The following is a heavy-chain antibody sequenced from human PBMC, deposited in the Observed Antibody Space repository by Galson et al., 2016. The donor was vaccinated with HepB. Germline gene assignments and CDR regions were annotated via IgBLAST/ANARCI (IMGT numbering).Heavy chain of an antibody. J-gene: IGHJ4*02. CDR3: AREGAGKNPYFEH. CDR2: INPLYRTS. CDR1: GGTFSRFV. Sequence: SVKVSCKASGGTFSRFVFSWVRQVPGEGLEWMGDINPLYRTSHYAQKFQGRVTITADESTRTVHMELSSLRSEDTAVYYCAREGAGKNPYFEHWGQGTLLTVSS. D-gene: IGHD1-14*01. V-gene: IGHV1-69*13.